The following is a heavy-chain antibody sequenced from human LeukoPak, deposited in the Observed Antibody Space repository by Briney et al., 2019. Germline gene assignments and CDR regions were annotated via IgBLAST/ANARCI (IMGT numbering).Heavy chain of an antibody. CDR2: IYYSGST. J-gene: IGHJ4*02. Sequence: SETLSLTCTVAGGSISGYYWSWIRQPPGKGPEWIGYIYYSGSTNYNPSLKSRVTISVDTSKNQFSLKMNSVTAADTAVYYCARLASSGWSHCDYWGQGTLVTVSS. D-gene: IGHD6-19*01. CDR1: GGSISGYY. V-gene: IGHV4-59*08. CDR3: ARLASSGWSHCDY.